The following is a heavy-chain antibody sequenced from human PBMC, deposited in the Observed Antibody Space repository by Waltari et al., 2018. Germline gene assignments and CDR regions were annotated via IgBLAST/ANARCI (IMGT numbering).Heavy chain of an antibody. CDR2: MSGSGLI. CDR3: AKDEGNRIAPTFGMDA. CDR1: GFTLPSYT. V-gene: IGHV3-23*01. J-gene: IGHJ6*02. D-gene: IGHD3-16*01. Sequence: EFQLLEAGGGLAQPGGSLRLSCAAAGFTLPSYTVTWVRQAPGKGREWVSLMSGSGLIEYGDSVKGRFTISRDKAKNTLYLEMNRLRVEDTAVYFCAKDEGNRIAPTFGMDAWGHGTTVLVS.